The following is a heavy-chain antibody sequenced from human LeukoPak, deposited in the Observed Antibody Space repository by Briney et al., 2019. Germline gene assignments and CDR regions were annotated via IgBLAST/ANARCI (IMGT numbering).Heavy chain of an antibody. Sequence: GGSLRLSCAASGFTFSDYYMSWIRQAPGKGLEWVSYISSSSSYTNYADSVKGRFTISRDNSKNTLYLQMNSLRAEDTAVYYCANDKLIAAAGTFDCWGQRTLVTVSS. V-gene: IGHV3-11*03. J-gene: IGHJ4*02. D-gene: IGHD6-13*01. CDR1: GFTFSDYY. CDR3: ANDKLIAAAGTFDC. CDR2: ISSSSSYT.